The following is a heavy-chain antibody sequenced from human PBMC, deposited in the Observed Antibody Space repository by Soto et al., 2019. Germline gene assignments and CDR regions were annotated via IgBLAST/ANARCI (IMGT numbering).Heavy chain of an antibody. Sequence: SETLSLTCSVLGGSINSFYWSWIRQPPGKGLEWVGYIHYTGSTNYNPSLKSRLTISVDTSKNQFSLKLSSVTAADTAVYYCGRGGWSLDSWRPGILVTVSS. D-gene: IGHD6-19*01. CDR1: GGSINSFY. V-gene: IGHV4-59*01. CDR3: GRGGWSLDS. CDR2: IHYTGST. J-gene: IGHJ4*02.